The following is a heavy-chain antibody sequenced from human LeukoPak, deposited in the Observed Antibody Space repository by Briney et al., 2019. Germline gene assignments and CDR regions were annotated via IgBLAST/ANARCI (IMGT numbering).Heavy chain of an antibody. Sequence: GGSLRLSCAASGFTFSSYAMSWVRQAPGKGLVWVSHINSDGSSTNYADSVKGRFTISRDNAKNTLYLQMNSLRAEDTAVYFCARDKVYYGSGTYGYWGQGTLVTVSS. D-gene: IGHD3-10*01. CDR3: ARDKVYYGSGTYGY. CDR2: INSDGSST. V-gene: IGHV3-74*01. CDR1: GFTFSSYA. J-gene: IGHJ4*02.